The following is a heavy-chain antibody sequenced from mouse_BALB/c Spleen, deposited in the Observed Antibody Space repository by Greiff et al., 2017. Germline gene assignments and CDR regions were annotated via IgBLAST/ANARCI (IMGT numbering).Heavy chain of an antibody. CDR1: GFAFSSYD. CDR3: ARQTIFITTVVAPFAY. J-gene: IGHJ3*01. CDR2: ISSGGGST. D-gene: IGHD1-1*01. V-gene: IGHV5-12-1*01. Sequence: EVKVVESGGGLVKPGGSLKLSCAASGFAFSSYDMSWVRQTPEKRLEWVAYISSGGGSTYYPDTVKGRFTISRDNAKNTLYLQMSSLKSEDTAMYYCARQTIFITTVVAPFAYWGQGTLVTVSA.